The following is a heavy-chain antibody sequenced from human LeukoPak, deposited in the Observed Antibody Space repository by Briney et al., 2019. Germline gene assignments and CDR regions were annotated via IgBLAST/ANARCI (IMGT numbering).Heavy chain of an antibody. CDR2: INTNTGNP. CDR3: ASTATRATGNY. Sequence: ASVKVSCKASGYTFTSYDINWVRQAPGQGLEWMGWINTNTGNPTYAQGFTGRFVFSLDTSVSTAYLQISSLKAEDTAVYYCASTATRATGNYWGQGTLVTVSS. J-gene: IGHJ4*02. D-gene: IGHD4-17*01. CDR1: GYTFTSYD. V-gene: IGHV7-4-1*02.